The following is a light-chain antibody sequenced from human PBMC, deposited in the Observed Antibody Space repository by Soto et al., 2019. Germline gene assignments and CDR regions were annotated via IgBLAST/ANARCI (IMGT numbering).Light chain of an antibody. CDR1: QTIDNY. J-gene: IGKJ4*01. Sequence: EIVLTQSPATLSLSPGERATLSCRASQTIDNYLHWYQQKPGQAPRLLIYGGFYRAAGVPARFSGVGSGTDFTLTISSLEPEDFAFYYCQQRKDWPLTFGGGTRVEI. CDR3: QQRKDWPLT. CDR2: GGF. V-gene: IGKV3-11*01.